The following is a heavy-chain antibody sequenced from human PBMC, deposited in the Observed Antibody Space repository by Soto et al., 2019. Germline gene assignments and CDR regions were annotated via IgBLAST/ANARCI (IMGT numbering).Heavy chain of an antibody. CDR2: INHSGST. V-gene: IGHV4-34*01. Sequence: KPSETLSLTCAVYGGSFSGYYWSWIRQPPGKGLEWIGEINHSGSTNYNPSLKSRVTISVDTSKNQFSLKLSSVTAADTAVCYCAGGDDFWSGNWFDPWGQGTLVTVSS. D-gene: IGHD3-3*01. J-gene: IGHJ5*02. CDR1: GGSFSGYY. CDR3: AGGDDFWSGNWFDP.